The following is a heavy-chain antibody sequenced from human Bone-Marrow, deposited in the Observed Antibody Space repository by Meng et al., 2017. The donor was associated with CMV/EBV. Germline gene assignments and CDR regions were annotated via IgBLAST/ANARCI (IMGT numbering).Heavy chain of an antibody. D-gene: IGHD3-22*01. CDR1: SCSFSRWV. Sequence: LSCSAFSCSFSRWVRRGVRQGPGRVVGCDSDSSGSGGSKYFADWVKSRCTISRNNSKMALYMQTNSLRAEDMAVYYCETKWLHDFDYWGQGTLVTVSS. J-gene: IGHJ4*02. V-gene: IGHV3-23*01. CDR2: SSGSGGSK. CDR3: ETKWLHDFDY.